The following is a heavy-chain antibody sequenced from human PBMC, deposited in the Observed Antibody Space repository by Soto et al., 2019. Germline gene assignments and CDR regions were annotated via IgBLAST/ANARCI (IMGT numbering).Heavy chain of an antibody. Sequence: ASVKVSCKASEYTLTGYYMNWVRQAPGQGLEWMGWINPKSGDTRYAQKFQGRVTMTRDTSISTAYMELSRLRSDDTAVYYCARELAGNDYFDYWGQGTLVTVS. J-gene: IGHJ4*02. CDR3: ARELAGNDYFDY. CDR2: INPKSGDT. CDR1: EYTLTGYY. D-gene: IGHD6-19*01. V-gene: IGHV1-2*02.